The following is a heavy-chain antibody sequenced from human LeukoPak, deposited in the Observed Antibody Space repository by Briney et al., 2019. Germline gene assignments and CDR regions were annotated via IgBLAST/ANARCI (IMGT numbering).Heavy chain of an antibody. CDR1: GGSISSGDYY. V-gene: IGHV4-31*03. CDR3: ARGTLRYFDWLLIAGAFDI. Sequence: SQTLSLTCTVSGGSISSGDYYWSWIRQHPGKGLEWIGYISNRGRTYYNPSLKSRLTISVDTSKNQFALKLSSVTAADTAVYYCARGTLRYFDWLLIAGAFDIWGQGTMVTVSS. CDR2: ISNRGRT. J-gene: IGHJ3*02. D-gene: IGHD3-9*01.